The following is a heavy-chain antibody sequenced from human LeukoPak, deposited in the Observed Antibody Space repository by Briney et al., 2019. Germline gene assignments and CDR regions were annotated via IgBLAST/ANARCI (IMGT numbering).Heavy chain of an antibody. CDR1: GFTFSDYY. J-gene: IGHJ4*02. Sequence: GGSLRLSCAASGFTFSDYYMSWIRQAPGKGLEWVSYISSSGSTIYYVDSVKGRFTISRDNAKNSLYLQMNSLRAEDTAVYYCASGTEQQPESYFDYWGQGTLVTVSS. CDR2: ISSSGSTI. V-gene: IGHV3-11*01. CDR3: ASGTEQQPESYFDY. D-gene: IGHD6-13*01.